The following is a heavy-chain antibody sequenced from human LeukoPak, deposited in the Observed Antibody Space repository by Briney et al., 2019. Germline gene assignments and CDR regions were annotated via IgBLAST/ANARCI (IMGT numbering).Heavy chain of an antibody. V-gene: IGHV3-53*01. CDR3: ASSYSGVVPAFDI. J-gene: IGHJ3*02. Sequence: GGSLRLSCAASGFTVSSNYMSWVRQAPGKGLEWVSVIYSGGSKYYADSVKGRFTISRDNSKNTLYLQMNSLRAEDTAVYYCASSYSGVVPAFDIWGQGTMVTVSS. CDR2: IYSGGSK. D-gene: IGHD3-10*01. CDR1: GFTVSSNY.